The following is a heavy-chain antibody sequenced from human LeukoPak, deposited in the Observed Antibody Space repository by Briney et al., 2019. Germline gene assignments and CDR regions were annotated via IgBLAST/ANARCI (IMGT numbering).Heavy chain of an antibody. J-gene: IGHJ3*02. D-gene: IGHD3-22*01. CDR2: IKQDGSEK. Sequence: GGSLRLSCAASGFTFSSYWMSWVRQAPGKGLEWVANIKQDGSEKYYVDSVKGRFIISRDNSKNTLYLQMNSLRAEDTAVYYCAREGNYYDSSGYYSGAFNIWGQGTMVTVSS. CDR3: AREGNYYDSSGYYSGAFNI. V-gene: IGHV3-7*03. CDR1: GFTFSSYW.